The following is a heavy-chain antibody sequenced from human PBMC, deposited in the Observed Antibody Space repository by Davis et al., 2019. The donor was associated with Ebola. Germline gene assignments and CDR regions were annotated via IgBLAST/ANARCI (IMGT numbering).Heavy chain of an antibody. V-gene: IGHV6-1*01. CDR1: GDGVSSNSAA. Sequence: SQTLSLTCAISGDGVSSNSAAWHCIRQSPSRGLEWLVRTYYRSKWYSDYALSVKSRITINPEISKHQFSLQLNSVTPEDTAVYYCASSRGSSNNKYFPYWGQGTLVTVSS. CDR3: ASSRGSSNNKYFPY. CDR2: TYYRSKWYS. D-gene: IGHD6-6*01. J-gene: IGHJ4*02.